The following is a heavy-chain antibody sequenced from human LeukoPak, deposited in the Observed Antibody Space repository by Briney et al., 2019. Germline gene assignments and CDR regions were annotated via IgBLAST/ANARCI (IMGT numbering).Heavy chain of an antibody. V-gene: IGHV3-30*18. J-gene: IGHJ4*02. CDR2: ISYDGSNK. Sequence: GGSLRLSCAASGLTFSSYGMHWVRQAPGKGLEWVAVISYDGSNKYYADSVKGRFTISRDNSKNTLYLQMNSLRAEDTAVYYCAKDPSGDYSIPNFDYWGQGTLVTVSS. D-gene: IGHD4-11*01. CDR3: AKDPSGDYSIPNFDY. CDR1: GLTFSSYG.